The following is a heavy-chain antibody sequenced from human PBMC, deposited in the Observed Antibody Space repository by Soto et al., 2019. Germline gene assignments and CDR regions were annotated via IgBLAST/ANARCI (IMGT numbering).Heavy chain of an antibody. Sequence: EVQLVESGGGLDHPGGSLRLSCAASGFTFSTYWMSWVREAPGQGLQWVANIKQDGTETHYVESVKGRFTISRDNAKNSVFLQMNSMGVEVSAVCYCARAANLGYCGQGTLVTVSS. D-gene: IGHD3-16*01. V-gene: IGHV3-7*01. J-gene: IGHJ4*02. CDR2: IKQDGTET. CDR1: GFTFSTYW. CDR3: ARAANLGY.